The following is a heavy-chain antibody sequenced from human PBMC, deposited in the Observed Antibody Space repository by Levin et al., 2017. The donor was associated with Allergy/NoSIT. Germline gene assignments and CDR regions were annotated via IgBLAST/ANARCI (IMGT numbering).Heavy chain of an antibody. CDR1: GYSINNGYY. D-gene: IGHD1-26*01. V-gene: IGHV4-38-2*02. Sequence: TGGSLRLSCAVSGYSINNGYYWGWIRQPPGKGLEWIGSIYHSGNSYYSQSLKSRVTISVDTSKNQFSLKLSSVAAADTAVYYCARDARGSYQNWLDPWGQGTLVTVSS. CDR3: ARDARGSYQNWLDP. J-gene: IGHJ5*02. CDR2: IYHSGNS.